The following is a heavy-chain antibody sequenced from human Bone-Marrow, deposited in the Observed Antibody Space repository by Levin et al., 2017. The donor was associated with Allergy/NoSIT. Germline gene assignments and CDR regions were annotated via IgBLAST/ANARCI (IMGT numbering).Heavy chain of an antibody. CDR2: INPGDGST. CDR3: LVSAGGFDS. J-gene: IGHJ4*02. D-gene: IGHD3-9*01. V-gene: IGHV1-46*01. Sequence: GSVKVSCKASGYTFANFYVHWVRQAPGQGLEWMGFINPGDGSTKYAQRFQGRVTMTSDTSTSTAYMQLSSLRYDDTAVFYCLVSAGGFDSWGQGTLVTVSS. CDR1: GYTFANFY.